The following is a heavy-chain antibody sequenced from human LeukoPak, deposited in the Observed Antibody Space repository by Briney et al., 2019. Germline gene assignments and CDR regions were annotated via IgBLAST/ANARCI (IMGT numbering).Heavy chain of an antibody. V-gene: IGHV3-30*02. CDR1: GFTFSSYG. J-gene: IGHJ5*02. Sequence: PGGSLRLSCAASGFTFSSYGMHWVRQAPGKGLEWVAFIRYDGSNKYYADSVKGRFTISRDNSKNTLYLQMNSLRAEDTAVYYCAKETPLVGYYDFWSGQKGGLDPWGQGTLVTVSS. CDR3: AKETPLVGYYDFWSGQKGGLDP. D-gene: IGHD3-3*01. CDR2: IRYDGSNK.